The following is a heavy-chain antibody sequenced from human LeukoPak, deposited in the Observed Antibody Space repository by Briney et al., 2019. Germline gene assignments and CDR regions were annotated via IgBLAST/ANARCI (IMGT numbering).Heavy chain of an antibody. CDR3: ARGGSSGYCSGGSCYYYYYYMDV. CDR2: INHSGST. Sequence: SETLSLTCAVYGGSFSGYYWSWIRQPPGKGLEWIGEINHSGSTNYNPSLKSRVTISVDTSKNQFSLKLSSVTAADTAVYYCARGGSSGYCSGGSCYYYYYYMDVWGKGTTVTVSS. J-gene: IGHJ6*03. CDR1: GGSFSGYY. D-gene: IGHD2-15*01. V-gene: IGHV4-34*01.